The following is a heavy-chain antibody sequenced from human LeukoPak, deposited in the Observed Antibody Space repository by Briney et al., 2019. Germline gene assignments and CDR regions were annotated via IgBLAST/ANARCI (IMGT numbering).Heavy chain of an antibody. J-gene: IGHJ4*02. CDR3: ASTPDYYDSSGYYYAYDY. CDR1: GGTFSSYA. CDR2: IIPILGIA. Sequence: GSSVKVSCKASGGTFSSYAISWVRQAPGQGLEWMGRIIPILGIANYAQKFQGRVTITADKSTSTAYMELSSLRSEDTAVYYCASTPDYYDSSGYYYAYDYWGQGTPVTVSS. V-gene: IGHV1-69*04. D-gene: IGHD3-22*01.